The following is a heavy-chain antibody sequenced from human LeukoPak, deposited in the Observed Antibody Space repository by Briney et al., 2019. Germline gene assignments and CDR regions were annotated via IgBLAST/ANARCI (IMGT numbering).Heavy chain of an antibody. CDR3: AKDIRNANYYYYMDV. V-gene: IGHV3-23*01. CDR1: GFTFSSYA. CDR2: ISGSGGST. Sequence: GGSLRLSCAASGFTFSSYAMSWVRQAPGKGLEWVSAISGSGGSTYYADSVKGRFTISRDNSKNTLYLQMNSLRAEDTAVYYCAKDIRNANYYYYMDVWGKGTTVTVSS. J-gene: IGHJ6*03. D-gene: IGHD2-2*01.